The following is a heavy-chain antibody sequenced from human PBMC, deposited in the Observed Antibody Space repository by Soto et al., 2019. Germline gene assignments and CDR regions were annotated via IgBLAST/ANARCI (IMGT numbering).Heavy chain of an antibody. CDR1: GYNFATYW. Sequence: PGESLKISCKGSGYNFATYWIGWVRQTPGKGLEWIGIIYPPNSDTKYSPSFEGQVTISAEKSINTAYLQWSSLTASDTAVYYRARHRLYSSSWTTFDYWGQGTLVTVSS. J-gene: IGHJ4*02. CDR2: IYPPNSDT. V-gene: IGHV5-51*01. D-gene: IGHD2-2*01. CDR3: ARHRLYSSSWTTFDY.